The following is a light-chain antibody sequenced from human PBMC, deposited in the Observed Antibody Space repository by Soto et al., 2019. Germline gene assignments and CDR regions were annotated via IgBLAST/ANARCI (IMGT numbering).Light chain of an antibody. CDR2: AAS. Sequence: DIQRTQSPSSLSASVGDRVTVTCRSSQSIGGYLNWYQQKPGKAPKLLMHAASTLQSGVPSRFSGSGSGTDYTLTISSLQPEDFATYCCQQSYSNPFTFGPGTQVEIK. V-gene: IGKV1-39*01. CDR1: QSIGGY. J-gene: IGKJ3*01. CDR3: QQSYSNPFT.